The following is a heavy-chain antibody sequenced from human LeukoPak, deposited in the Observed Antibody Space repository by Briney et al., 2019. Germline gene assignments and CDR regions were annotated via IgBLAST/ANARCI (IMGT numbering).Heavy chain of an antibody. V-gene: IGHV2-5*02. D-gene: IGHD6-13*01. CDR1: GFSLSPSGVG. J-gene: IGHJ4*02. CDR3: AHSFLAAAGTDFDY. CDR2: IYWDDDK. Sequence: SGPTLVKPTQTLTLTCTFSGFSLSPSGVGVGWIRQPPGKALEWLALIYWDDDKRYSPSLKIRLTITKDTSKNQVVLTMTNMDPVDTASYYWAHSFLAAAGTDFDYWGQGTLVTVSS.